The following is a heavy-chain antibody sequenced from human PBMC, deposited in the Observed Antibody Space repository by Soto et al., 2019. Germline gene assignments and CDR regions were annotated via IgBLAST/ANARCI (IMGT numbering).Heavy chain of an antibody. CDR3: ARSSDAAGTFDI. CDR2: IIPIFGNT. D-gene: IGHD3-22*01. Sequence: SVKVSCKASGGTFSSYAISWVRQAPGQGLEWMGGIIPIFGNTNYAQNFQGRLTMTTDTSTSTAYLEVRSLTSDDTAVYYCARSSDAAGTFDIWGQGTMVTVSS. CDR1: GGTFSSYA. J-gene: IGHJ3*02. V-gene: IGHV1-69*05.